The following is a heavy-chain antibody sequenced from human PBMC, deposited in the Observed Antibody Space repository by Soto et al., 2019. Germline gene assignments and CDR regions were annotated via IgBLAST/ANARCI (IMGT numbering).Heavy chain of an antibody. D-gene: IGHD3-10*01. CDR2: ISYDGSNK. J-gene: IGHJ4*02. V-gene: IGHV3-30*18. CDR3: AKDVKDGSGVSSY. Sequence: GGSLRLSCAASGFTFSSYGMHWVRQAPGKGLEWVAVISYDGSNKYYADSVKGRFTISRDNSKNTLYLQMNSLRAEDTAVYYCAKDVKDGSGVSSYWGQGTLVTVSS. CDR1: GFTFSSYG.